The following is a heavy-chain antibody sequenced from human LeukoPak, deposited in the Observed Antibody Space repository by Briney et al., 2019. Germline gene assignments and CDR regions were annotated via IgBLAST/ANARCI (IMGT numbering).Heavy chain of an antibody. CDR3: ARDLMGIAYRGAFYY. CDR1: GYTFTSYY. J-gene: IGHJ4*02. D-gene: IGHD6-13*01. Sequence: GASVKVSCKASGYTFTSYYMHWVRQAPGQGLEWMGIINPSGGSTSYAQKFQGRVTMTRDTSTSTVYMELSSLRAEDTAVYYCARDLMGIAYRGAFYYWGQGTLVTVSS. V-gene: IGHV1-46*01. CDR2: INPSGGST.